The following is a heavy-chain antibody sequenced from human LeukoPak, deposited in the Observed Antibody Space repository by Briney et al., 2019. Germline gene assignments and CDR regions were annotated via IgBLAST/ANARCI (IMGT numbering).Heavy chain of an antibody. CDR3: ARMSGSSDP. CDR2: INHSGST. CDR1: GGSFSGYY. J-gene: IGHJ5*02. D-gene: IGHD3-10*01. Sequence: PSETLSLTCAVYGGSFSGYYWSWIRQPPGKGLEWIGEINHSGSTNYNPSLKSRVTISVDTSKNQFSLKLSSVTAADTAVYYCARMSGSSDPWGQGTLVTVSS. V-gene: IGHV4-34*01.